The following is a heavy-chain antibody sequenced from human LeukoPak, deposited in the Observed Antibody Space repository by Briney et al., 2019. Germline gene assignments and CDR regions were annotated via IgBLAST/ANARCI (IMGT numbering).Heavy chain of an antibody. J-gene: IGHJ5*02. V-gene: IGHV3-74*01. CDR2: INTDGSST. D-gene: IGHD3-3*01. Sequence: GGSLRLSCAASGFTFSIYWMHWVRQAPGKGLVWVSRINTDGSSTSYADSVKGRFTISRDNAKNTLYLQMNSLRAEDTAVYYCARESTIFGVVILYNWFDPWGQGTLVTVSS. CDR1: GFTFSIYW. CDR3: ARESTIFGVVILYNWFDP.